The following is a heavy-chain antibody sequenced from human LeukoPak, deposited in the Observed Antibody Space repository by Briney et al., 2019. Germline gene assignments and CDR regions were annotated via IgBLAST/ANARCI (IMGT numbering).Heavy chain of an antibody. CDR2: INHSGST. Sequence: SETLSLTCAVYGGSFSGYYWSWIRQPPGKGLEWIGEINHSGSTNYNPSLKSRVTISVDTSKNQFSLKLSSVTAADTAVYYCARGRRSYQRTGFDPWGQGTLVTVSS. J-gene: IGHJ5*02. CDR3: ARGRRSYQRTGFDP. V-gene: IGHV4-34*01. D-gene: IGHD2-2*01. CDR1: GGSFSGYY.